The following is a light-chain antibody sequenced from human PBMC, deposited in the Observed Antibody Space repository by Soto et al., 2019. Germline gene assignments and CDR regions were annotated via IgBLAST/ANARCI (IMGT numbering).Light chain of an antibody. J-gene: IGKJ4*01. CDR2: AAS. V-gene: IGKV1-8*01. CDR3: QPYNNWPLT. Sequence: AIRMTQSPSSLSASTGDRVTITCRASQGISSYLAWYQQKPGKAPKLLIYAASTLQSGVPSRFSGSGSGTDFTLTISCLQSEDFAIYYCQPYNNWPLTFGGGTKVESK. CDR1: QGISSY.